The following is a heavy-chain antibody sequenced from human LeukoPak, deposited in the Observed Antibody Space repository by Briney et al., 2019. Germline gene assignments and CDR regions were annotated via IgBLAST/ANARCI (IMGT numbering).Heavy chain of an antibody. Sequence: SGTLSLTCAVSGGXISSSNCWSWVRQPPGKGMEWIGEIYHSGSTNYNPSLKSRVTISVDKSKNQFSLKLSSVTAADTAMYYCARVAVARLAYFDYWGQGTLVTVSS. CDR1: GGXISSSNC. V-gene: IGHV4-4*02. CDR3: ARVAVARLAYFDY. D-gene: IGHD6-19*01. CDR2: IYHSGST. J-gene: IGHJ4*02.